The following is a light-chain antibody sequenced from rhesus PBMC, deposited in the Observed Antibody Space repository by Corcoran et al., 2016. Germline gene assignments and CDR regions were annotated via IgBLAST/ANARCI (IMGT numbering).Light chain of an antibody. J-gene: IGKJ2*01. Sequence: DIQMTQSPSSLSASVGDRVTITCRASQGITKDLAWYQLKPGETPKLLIFGAYSLQSGIPSRFSGSGSGTDFTLTISSLQPEEFATYYCKHYYSTPYSFGQGTKVEIK. CDR1: QGITKD. V-gene: IGKV1-33*02. CDR2: GAY. CDR3: KHYYSTPYS.